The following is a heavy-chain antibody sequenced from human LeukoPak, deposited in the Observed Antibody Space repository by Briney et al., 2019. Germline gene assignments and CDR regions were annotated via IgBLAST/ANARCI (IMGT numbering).Heavy chain of an antibody. J-gene: IGHJ4*02. CDR3: ARPKSKYDSSGYCPLDY. V-gene: IGHV1-8*01. Sequence: GASVKVSCKASGYTFTSNDINWVRQATGQGLEWMGWMNPNSGNTAYAQKFQGRVTMTRNTAISTAYMELSSLRSEDTAVYYCARPKSKYDSSGYCPLDYWGQGTLVTVSS. CDR2: MNPNSGNT. D-gene: IGHD3-22*01. CDR1: GYTFTSND.